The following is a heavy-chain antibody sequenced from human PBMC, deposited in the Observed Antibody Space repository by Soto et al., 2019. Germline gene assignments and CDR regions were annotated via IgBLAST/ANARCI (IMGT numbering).Heavy chain of an antibody. CDR3: DSTSDRVVARPNFGYYHYDTDV. CDR2: IIPIFGTA. J-gene: IGHJ6*03. V-gene: IGHV1-69*13. CDR1: GGTFSSYA. D-gene: IGHD2-2*01. Sequence: GASVKVSCKASGGTFSSYAISWVRQAPGQGLEWMGGIIPIFGTANYAQKFQGRVTITADASTSTAYMELSSLRSEDTAVYYCDSTSDRVVARPNFGYYHYDTDVWGKGTTVTVSS.